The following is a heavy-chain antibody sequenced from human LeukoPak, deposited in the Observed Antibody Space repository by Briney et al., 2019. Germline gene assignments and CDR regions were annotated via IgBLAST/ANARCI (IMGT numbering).Heavy chain of an antibody. V-gene: IGHV3-74*01. CDR2: INNDGSST. CDR3: ATNVVGASGF. D-gene: IGHD1-26*01. J-gene: IGHJ4*02. Sequence: QPGGSLRLSCAASGFTVSKYWMDWVRQAPGKGLVWVSRINNDGSSTSYADSVKGRFTISRDNAKNILYLQMNSLRAEDTAVYYCATNVVGASGFWGLGTLVTVSS. CDR1: GFTVSKYW.